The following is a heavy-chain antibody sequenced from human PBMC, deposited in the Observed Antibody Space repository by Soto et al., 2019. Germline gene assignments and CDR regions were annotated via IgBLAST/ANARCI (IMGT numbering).Heavy chain of an antibody. Sequence: QVQLVQSGVEVKKPGASVKVSCKASGYTFTSSDINWVRQATGQGLEWMGWMDPNSGNTGYAQKFQGRVTMTRNTSISTAYMELSSLRSEDTAVYYCARGXIIYDYIWGSFRYTVFDYWGQGSQVTVPS. J-gene: IGHJ4*02. V-gene: IGHV1-8*01. D-gene: IGHD3-16*02. CDR3: ARGXIIYDYIWGSFRYTVFDY. CDR1: GYTFTSSD. CDR2: MDPNSGNT.